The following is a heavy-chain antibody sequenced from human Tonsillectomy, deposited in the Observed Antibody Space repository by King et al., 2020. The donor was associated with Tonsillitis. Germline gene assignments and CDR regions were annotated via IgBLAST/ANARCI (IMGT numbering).Heavy chain of an antibody. CDR1: GYSFTGYW. V-gene: IGHV5-51*01. D-gene: IGHD3-10*01. CDR2: IHPGDSDT. CDR3: ASPRDYYGSASPDVFDF. Sequence: QLVQSGAEVKKPGESLKISCKGSGYSFTGYWIGWVRQMPGKGLEYMGIIHPGDSDTRYSPSFQGQVTISADKSITTAYLQWSSLKASDTAMYYCASPRDYYGSASPDVFDFWGRGTMVTVSS. J-gene: IGHJ3*01.